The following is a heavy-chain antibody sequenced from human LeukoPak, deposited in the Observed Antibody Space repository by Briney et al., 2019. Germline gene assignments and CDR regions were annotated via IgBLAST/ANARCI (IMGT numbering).Heavy chain of an antibody. Sequence: GGSLRLSCSVSGFTFSAYAMHWVRQAPGRGLQYVSSISSNGAKTYYADSVKGRFTISRDNSKNTLNLQMSSLRLEDTAVYHCVKDRWVDYWGQGVLVTVSS. J-gene: IGHJ4*02. CDR3: VKDRWVDY. D-gene: IGHD5-24*01. V-gene: IGHV3-64D*09. CDR2: ISSNGAKT. CDR1: GFTFSAYA.